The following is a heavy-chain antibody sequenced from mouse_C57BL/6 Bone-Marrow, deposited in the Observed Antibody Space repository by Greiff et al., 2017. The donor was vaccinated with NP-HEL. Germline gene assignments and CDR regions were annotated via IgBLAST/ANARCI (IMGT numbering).Heavy chain of an antibody. J-gene: IGHJ2*01. CDR3: AYGSSHVDFDY. D-gene: IGHD1-1*01. V-gene: IGHV1-64*01. CDR2: IHPNSGST. Sequence: QVQLQQPGAELVKPGASVKLSCKASGYTFTSYWMHWVKQRPGQGLEWIGMIHPNSGSTNYNEKFKSKATLTVDKSSSPAYMQLSSLTSEDSAVYYCAYGSSHVDFDYWGQGTTLTVSS. CDR1: GYTFTSYW.